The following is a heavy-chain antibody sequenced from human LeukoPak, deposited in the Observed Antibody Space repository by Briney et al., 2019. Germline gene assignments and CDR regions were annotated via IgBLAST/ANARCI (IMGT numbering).Heavy chain of an antibody. CDR2: IYYSGST. Sequence: PSETLSLTCTVSGGSISSYYWSWIRQPPGKELEWIGYIYYSGSTNYNPSLKSRVTISVDTSKNQFSLKLSSVTAADTAVYYCARFRLYYFDYWGQGTLVTVSS. J-gene: IGHJ4*02. V-gene: IGHV4-59*01. CDR3: ARFRLYYFDY. CDR1: GGSISSYY.